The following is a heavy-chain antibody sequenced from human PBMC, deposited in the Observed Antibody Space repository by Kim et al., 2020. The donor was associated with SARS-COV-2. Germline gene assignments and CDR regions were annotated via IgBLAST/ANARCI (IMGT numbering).Heavy chain of an antibody. J-gene: IGHJ4*02. V-gene: IGHV3-33*01. CDR1: GFTFGSFG. CDR3: ASSPERFGKPWFDD. Sequence: GGSLRLSCVASGFTFGSFGMHWVRQSPGKGLEWVALIWYDGRDKDYADSVKGRFTISRDNSKNTLYLQMNNLEAEDTAVYYCASSPERFGKPWFDDWGQGTLVTVSS. CDR2: IWYDGRDK. D-gene: IGHD3-10*01.